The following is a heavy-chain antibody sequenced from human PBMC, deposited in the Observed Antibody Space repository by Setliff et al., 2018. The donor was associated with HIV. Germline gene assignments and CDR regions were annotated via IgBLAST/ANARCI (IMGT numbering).Heavy chain of an antibody. D-gene: IGHD3-10*01. CDR1: GYSFTSYW. V-gene: IGHV5-51*01. CDR3: ARLLPHYYGSGSYPLYYYYMDV. J-gene: IGHJ6*03. Sequence: PGESLKLSCEGSGYSFTSYWIGWVRQMPGKGLEWMGIIYPGGSDTRYSPSFQGQVTISADKSISTAYLQWSSLKASDTAMYYCARLLPHYYGSGSYPLYYYYMDVWGKGTTVTVSS. CDR2: IYPGGSDT.